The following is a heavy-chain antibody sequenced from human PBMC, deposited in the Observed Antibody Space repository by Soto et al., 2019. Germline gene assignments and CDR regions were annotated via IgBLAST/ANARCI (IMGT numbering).Heavy chain of an antibody. CDR1: GFTFSSYS. CDR2: ISSSSSYI. CDR3: ARDIGWLRDY. J-gene: IGHJ4*02. V-gene: IGHV3-21*01. D-gene: IGHD3-16*02. Sequence: PGGSLRLSCAASGFTFSSYSMNWVRQAPGKGLEWVSSISSSSSYIYYADSVKGRFTISRDNAKNSLYLHMNSLRAEDTAVYYCARDIGWLRDYWGQGTLVTVSS.